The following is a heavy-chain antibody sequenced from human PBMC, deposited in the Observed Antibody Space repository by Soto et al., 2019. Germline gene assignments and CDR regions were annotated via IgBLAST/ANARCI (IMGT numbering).Heavy chain of an antibody. J-gene: IGHJ5*02. Sequence: SETLSLTCAVSGGSISSSNWWSWVRQPPGKGLEWIGEIYHSGSTNYTPSLKSRVTISVDKSKNQFSLKLSSVTAADTAVYYCARDGITIFGVVNYRGHWFDPWGQGTLVTVSS. CDR2: IYHSGST. V-gene: IGHV4-4*02. CDR1: GGSISSSNW. CDR3: ARDGITIFGVVNYRGHWFDP. D-gene: IGHD3-3*01.